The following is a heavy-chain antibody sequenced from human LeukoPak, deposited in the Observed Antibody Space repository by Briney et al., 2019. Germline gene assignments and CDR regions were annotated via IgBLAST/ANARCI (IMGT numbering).Heavy chain of an antibody. Sequence: APVKVSCKVSGYTLTELSMHWVRQALGKGLEWMGGFDPEDGETIYAQKFQGRVTMTEDTSTDTAYMELSSLRSEDTAVYYCATDLYDSSGYYPETHAFDIWGQGTMVTVSS. CDR3: ATDLYDSSGYYPETHAFDI. V-gene: IGHV1-24*01. D-gene: IGHD3-22*01. CDR1: GYTLTELS. CDR2: FDPEDGET. J-gene: IGHJ3*02.